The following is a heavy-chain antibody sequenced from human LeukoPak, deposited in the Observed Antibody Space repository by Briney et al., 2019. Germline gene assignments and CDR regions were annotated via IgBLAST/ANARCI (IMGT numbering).Heavy chain of an antibody. V-gene: IGHV4-34*01. D-gene: IGHD3-3*01. J-gene: IGHJ5*02. CDR2: INHSGST. Sequence: PSETLSLTCAVYGGSFSGYYWSWIRQPPGKGLEWIGEINHSGSTNYNPSLKSRVTISVDTSKNQFSLKLSSVTAADTAVYYCARDQAYYDFGFDPWGQGTLVTVSS. CDR3: ARDQAYYDFGFDP. CDR1: GGSFSGYY.